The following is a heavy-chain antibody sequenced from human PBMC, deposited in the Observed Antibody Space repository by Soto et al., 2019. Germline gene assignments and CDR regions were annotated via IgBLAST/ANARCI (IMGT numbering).Heavy chain of an antibody. D-gene: IGHD3-3*01. J-gene: IGHJ6*02. CDR3: ASDKKPITYYEFWSGYYYYGMEV. CDR2: IIPIFGTA. CDR1: GGTFSSYA. V-gene: IGHV1-69*13. Sequence: AASVQVSCKASGGTFSSYAISWVRQAPGQGLEWMGGIIPIFGTANYAQKFQGRVTITADESTSTAYMELSSLRSEDTAVYYCASDKKPITYYEFWSGYYYYGMEVWGQGPTVTV.